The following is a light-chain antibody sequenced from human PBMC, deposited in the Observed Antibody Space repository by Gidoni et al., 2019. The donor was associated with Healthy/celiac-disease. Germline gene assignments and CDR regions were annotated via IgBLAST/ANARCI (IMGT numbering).Light chain of an antibody. V-gene: IGLV2-14*01. CDR1: SSDVGGYNY. Sequence: SVSGSPGQSITISCTGTSSDVGGYNYVSWYQQHPGKAPKLMIYEVSNRPSGVSNRFSGSKSGNTASLTISGLQAEDEADYYCSSYTSSSTLSWVFGGGTKLTVL. CDR3: SSYTSSSTLSWV. CDR2: EVS. J-gene: IGLJ3*02.